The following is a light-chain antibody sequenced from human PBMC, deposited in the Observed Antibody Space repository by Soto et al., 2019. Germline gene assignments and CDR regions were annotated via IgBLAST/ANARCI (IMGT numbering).Light chain of an antibody. CDR1: QSVSSD. CDR3: QQYNNWPQT. J-gene: IGKJ1*01. V-gene: IGKV3-15*01. CDR2: GAS. Sequence: EIVMTQCPAPLSVSPWERSTLSCRASQSVSSDLAWYQQKPGQAPRLLIYGASTRATGIPARFSGSGSGTGFTLTISGLQSEDFAVYYCQQYNNWPQTFGQGTKVDIK.